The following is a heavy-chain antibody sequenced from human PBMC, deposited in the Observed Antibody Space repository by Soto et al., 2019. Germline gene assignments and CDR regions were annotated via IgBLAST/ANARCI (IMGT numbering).Heavy chain of an antibody. CDR2: ISSSSSYI. CDR1: GFTFSSYS. D-gene: IGHD2-8*01. CDR3: ARECMDLGSVDY. J-gene: IGHJ4*02. V-gene: IGHV3-21*01. Sequence: EVQLVESGGGLVKPGGSLRLSCAASGFTFSSYSMNWVHQAPGKGLEWVSSISSSSSYIYYADSVKGRFTISRDNAKNSLYLQMNSLRAEDTAVYYCARECMDLGSVDYWGQGTLVTVSS.